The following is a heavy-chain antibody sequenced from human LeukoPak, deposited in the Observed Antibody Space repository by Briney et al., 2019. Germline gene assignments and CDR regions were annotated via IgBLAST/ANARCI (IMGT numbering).Heavy chain of an antibody. CDR1: GVTISSHW. D-gene: IGHD5-24*01. V-gene: IGHV1-46*01. Sequence: GASVKVSCKASGVTISSHWIHWVRQAPGQGLEWMGIINPSGGSTSYAQKFQGRVTMTRDTSTSTVYMELSSLRSEDTAVYYCARGTLEMATIQHDYWGQGTLVTVSS. CDR3: ARGTLEMATIQHDY. CDR2: INPSGGST. J-gene: IGHJ4*02.